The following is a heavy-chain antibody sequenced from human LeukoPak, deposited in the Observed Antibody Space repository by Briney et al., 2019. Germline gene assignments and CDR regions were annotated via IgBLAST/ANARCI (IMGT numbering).Heavy chain of an antibody. V-gene: IGHV4-59*08. CDR3: ARAEWELDDAFDI. J-gene: IGHJ3*02. D-gene: IGHD1-26*01. CDR1: GGSISSYY. Sequence: KPSETLSLTCTVSGGSISSYYWSWIRQPPGKGLEWIGYIYYSGSTNYNPSLKSRVTISVDTSKNQFSLKLSSVTAADTAVYYCARAEWELDDAFDIWGQGTMVTVSS. CDR2: IYYSGST.